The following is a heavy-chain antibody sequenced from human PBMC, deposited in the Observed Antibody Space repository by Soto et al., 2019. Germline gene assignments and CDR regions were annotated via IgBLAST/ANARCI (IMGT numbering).Heavy chain of an antibody. J-gene: IGHJ4*02. CDR3: ASTTAFDY. D-gene: IGHD4-17*01. CDR1: GFTVSSSY. V-gene: IGHV3-66*01. CDR2: IYSDGTT. Sequence: EVQVVESGGGLVQPGGSLRLSCAASGFTVSSSYMRWVRQAPGKGLEWVSLIYSDGTTYYADSVKGRFTISRDNSKNTLYLQINSLTAEDTAVYYCASTTAFDYWGQGTLVTVSS.